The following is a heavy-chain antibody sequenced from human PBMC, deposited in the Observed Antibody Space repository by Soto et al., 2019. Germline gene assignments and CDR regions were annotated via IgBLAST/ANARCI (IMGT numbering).Heavy chain of an antibody. J-gene: IGHJ5*02. V-gene: IGHV4-31*11. Sequence: SETLSLTCAVSGGSISSGGYYWSWIRQYPGKGLEWIGYIYYSGITNYNPSLKSRVTISVDTSKNQFSLKLTSVTAADTAVYYCARSVFPWGQGTLVTVSS. CDR3: ARSVFP. CDR2: IYYSGIT. CDR1: GGSISSGGYY.